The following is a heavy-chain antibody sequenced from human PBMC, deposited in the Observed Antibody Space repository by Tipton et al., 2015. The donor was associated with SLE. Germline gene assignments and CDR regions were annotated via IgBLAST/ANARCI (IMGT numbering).Heavy chain of an antibody. CDR2: IYAIGST. J-gene: IGHJ4*02. D-gene: IGHD6-13*01. Sequence: TLSLTCTVSGGSVSGATNYWTWIRQPAGKGLEWIGHIYAIGSTNYNPSLKSRVTISVDTSKNQFSLKLNSVTAADTAVYYCARSAGYSSSWAHFDYWGQGTLVTVSS. CDR3: ARSAGYSSSWAHFDY. V-gene: IGHV4-61*10. CDR1: GGSVSGATNY.